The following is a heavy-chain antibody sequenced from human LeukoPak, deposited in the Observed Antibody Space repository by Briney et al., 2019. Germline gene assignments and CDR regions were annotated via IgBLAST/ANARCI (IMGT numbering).Heavy chain of an antibody. CDR1: GGTFSGYA. CDR2: IIPIFGTA. V-gene: IGHV1-69*05. CDR3: ASTGGVGANPDFDY. J-gene: IGHJ4*02. D-gene: IGHD1-26*01. Sequence: GASVKVSCKASGGTFSGYAISWVRQAPGQGLEWMGGIIPIFGTANYAQKFQGRVTITTDESTSTAYMELSSLRSEDTAVYYCASTGGVGANPDFDYWGQGTLVTVSS.